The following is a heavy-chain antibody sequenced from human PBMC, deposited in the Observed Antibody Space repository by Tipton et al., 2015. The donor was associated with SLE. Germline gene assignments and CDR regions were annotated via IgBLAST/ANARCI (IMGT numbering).Heavy chain of an antibody. V-gene: IGHV4-59*08. J-gene: IGHJ4*02. Sequence: TLSLTCIVSGGSMSNDYWNWIRQSPGKGLEWVGDISNSGSTNYNPSLNSRVTVSVDTSRNQFSLKLTSVTAADTAVYYCARHASRRSGSYNEIDYWGQGTLVTVSS. CDR1: GGSMSNDY. CDR3: ARHASRRSGSYNEIDY. D-gene: IGHD3-10*01. CDR2: ISNSGST.